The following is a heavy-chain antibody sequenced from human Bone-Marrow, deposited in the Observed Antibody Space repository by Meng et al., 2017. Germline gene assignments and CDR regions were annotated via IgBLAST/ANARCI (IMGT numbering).Heavy chain of an antibody. D-gene: IGHD6-13*01. V-gene: IGHV3-15*01. Sequence: EGGLVWVGGRLVKPGGSLRLSCAASGFTFSNAWMSWVRQAPGKGLEWVGRIKSKTDGGTTDYAAPVKGRFSISRDDSKNTLYLQMNTLISEDTGVYFCATGAAAADHWGQGTLVTVSS. CDR3: ATGAAAADH. CDR2: IKSKTDGGTT. J-gene: IGHJ4*02. CDR1: GFTFSNAW.